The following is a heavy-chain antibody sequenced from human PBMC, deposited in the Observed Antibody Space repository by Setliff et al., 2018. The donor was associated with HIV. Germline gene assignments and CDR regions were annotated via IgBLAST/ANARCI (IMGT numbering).Heavy chain of an antibody. Sequence: GESLKISCAASGFTFSNYEMNWVRQAPGKGLEWVSYISSSGTTIYYADSVKGRFTISRDNAKNSLYLQMNSLRAEDTAVYYCARPNYYDSSGSFDYWGQGTLVTVS. D-gene: IGHD3-22*01. J-gene: IGHJ4*02. CDR2: ISSSGTTI. V-gene: IGHV3-48*03. CDR1: GFTFSNYE. CDR3: ARPNYYDSSGSFDY.